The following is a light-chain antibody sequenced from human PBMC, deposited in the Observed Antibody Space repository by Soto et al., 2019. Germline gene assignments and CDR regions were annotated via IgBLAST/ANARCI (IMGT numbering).Light chain of an antibody. CDR1: SSDVGGYNY. Sequence: QSALTQPRSVSGSPGQSVTISCTGTSSDVGGYNYDSWYQQHPGKAPKLMIYDVSKRPSGVPDRFSGSKSGNTASLTISGLQAEDEADYYCCSYAGSYTFDVFGTGTKVTVL. V-gene: IGLV2-11*01. CDR2: DVS. CDR3: CSYAGSYTFDV. J-gene: IGLJ1*01.